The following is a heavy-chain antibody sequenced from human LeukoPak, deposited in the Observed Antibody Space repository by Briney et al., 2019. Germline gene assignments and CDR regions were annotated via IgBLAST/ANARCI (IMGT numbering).Heavy chain of an antibody. CDR3: ARGRIAAAGHYYYYYYMDV. V-gene: IGHV1-69*05. D-gene: IGHD6-13*01. CDR2: IIPIFGTA. Sequence: SVKVSCKASGGTFSSYAISWVRQAPGQGLEWMGGIIPIFGTANYAQKFQGRVTITTDESTGTAYMELSSLRSEDTAVYYCARGRIAAAGHYYYYYYMDVWGKGTTVTVSS. J-gene: IGHJ6*03. CDR1: GGTFSSYA.